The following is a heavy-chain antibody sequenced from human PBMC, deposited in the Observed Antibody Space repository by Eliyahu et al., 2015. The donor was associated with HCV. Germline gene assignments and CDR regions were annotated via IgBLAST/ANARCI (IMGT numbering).Heavy chain of an antibody. CDR3: ALSLVTLRYFDS. D-gene: IGHD1-26*01. J-gene: IGHJ4*02. V-gene: IGHV4-31*03. CDR2: IYYSGST. Sequence: QVQLQESGPGLVKPSQTLSXTCXVSGGSTNSGRHYWSWIRQHPGKGLEWIGYIYYSGSTYYNPSLKSRVSISLDTSQNQFSLKLTSVTAADTAVYYCALSLVTLRYFDSWGQGTLVTVSS. CDR1: GGSTNSGRHY.